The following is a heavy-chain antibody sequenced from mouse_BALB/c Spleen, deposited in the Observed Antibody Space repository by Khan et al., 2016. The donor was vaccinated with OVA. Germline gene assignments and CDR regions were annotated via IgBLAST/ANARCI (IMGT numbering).Heavy chain of an antibody. V-gene: IGHV9-3-1*01. D-gene: IGHD2-10*01. CDR3: ARSPYFGYVMVY. Sequence: QIQLVQSGPELKKPGETVKISCKASGYTFTNYGMNWVKQAPGKGLKWMGWINTYTGEPTYADDFKGRFDFSLETSPSTAYLQINNLKNEDTATYFCARSPYFGYVMVYWGQGTTVTVSS. CDR2: INTYTGEP. J-gene: IGHJ4*01. CDR1: GYTFTNYG.